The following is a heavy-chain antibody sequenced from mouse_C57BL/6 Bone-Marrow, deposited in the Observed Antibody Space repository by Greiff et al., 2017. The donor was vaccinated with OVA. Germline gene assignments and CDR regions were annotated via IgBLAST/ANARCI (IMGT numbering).Heavy chain of an antibody. CDR3: ANYYAPDY. D-gene: IGHD1-1*01. J-gene: IGHJ2*01. CDR1: GYTFTSYW. Sequence: QVQLKESGAELAKPGASVKLSCKASGYTFTSYWMHWVKQRPGQGLEWIGYINPSSGYTKYNQKFKDKATLTPDKSSSTAYMQLSSLTYEDSAVYYCANYYAPDYWGQGTTLTVSS. V-gene: IGHV1-7*01. CDR2: INPSSGYT.